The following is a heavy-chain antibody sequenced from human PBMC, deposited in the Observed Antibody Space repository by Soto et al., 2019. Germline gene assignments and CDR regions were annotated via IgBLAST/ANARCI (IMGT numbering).Heavy chain of an antibody. CDR3: ARGGDLVGASYYYYYYGMDF. Sequence: ASVKVSCKASGYTFTGYYMHWVRQAPGQGLEWMGWINPNSGGTNYAQKFQGRVTMTRDTCISTAYMELSRRRSDDTAVYYCARGGDLVGASYYYYYYGMDFWGQGTTVTVSS. J-gene: IGHJ6*02. CDR2: INPNSGGT. CDR1: GYTFTGYY. V-gene: IGHV1-2*02. D-gene: IGHD1-26*01.